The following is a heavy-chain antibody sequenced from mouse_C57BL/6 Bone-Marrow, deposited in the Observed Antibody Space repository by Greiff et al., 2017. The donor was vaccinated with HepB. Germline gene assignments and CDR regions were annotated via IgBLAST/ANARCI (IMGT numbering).Heavy chain of an antibody. CDR1: GFSLSTSGMG. CDR2: IYWDDDK. Sequence: QVTLKESGPGILQSSQTLSLTCSFSGFSLSTSGMGVSWIRQPSGKGLEWLAHIYWDDDKRYNPSLKSRLTISKDTSRNQVFLKITSVDTADTATYYCARRGYYGSDAYWGQGTLVTVSA. CDR3: ARRGYYGSDAY. J-gene: IGHJ3*01. V-gene: IGHV8-12*01. D-gene: IGHD1-1*01.